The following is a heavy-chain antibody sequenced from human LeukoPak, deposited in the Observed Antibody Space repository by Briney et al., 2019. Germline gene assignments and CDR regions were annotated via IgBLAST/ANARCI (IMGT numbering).Heavy chain of an antibody. V-gene: IGHV3-30*04. CDR2: ISYDGSTK. CDR3: ARDDIRGGILASAGVRY. Sequence: PGGSLRLSCAASGFTFSSYAMHWVRQAPGKGLEWVAVISYDGSTKYYADSVKGRFTISRDNSNNTLYLQMNSLRAEDTAVYYCARDDIRGGILASAGVRYWGQGTLVTVSS. D-gene: IGHD2-15*01. J-gene: IGHJ4*02. CDR1: GFTFSSYA.